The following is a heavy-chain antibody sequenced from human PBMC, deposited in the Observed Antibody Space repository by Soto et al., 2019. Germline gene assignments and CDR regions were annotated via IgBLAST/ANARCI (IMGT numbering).Heavy chain of an antibody. J-gene: IGHJ4*02. CDR3: ARVLPSLEGSDCSGGSCPQDY. Sequence: SATLSLTCTVSGGSISNSSYYWCWIRQPPGKGLEWIGSIYYSGSTYYNPSLKSRVTISVDTSKNQFSLKLSSVTAADTAVYYCARVLPSLEGSDCSGGSCPQDYWGQGTLVTVVS. V-gene: IGHV4-39*01. CDR1: GGSISNSSYY. CDR2: IYYSGST. D-gene: IGHD2-15*01.